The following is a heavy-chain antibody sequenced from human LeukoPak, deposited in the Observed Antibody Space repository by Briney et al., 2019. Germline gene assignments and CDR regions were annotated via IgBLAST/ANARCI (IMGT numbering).Heavy chain of an antibody. J-gene: IGHJ4*02. V-gene: IGHV1-18*01. Sequence: GASVKASCKAAGYTFTSYAMNWVRQAPGHGLEWMGWISAYDGNTNYAQKLQGRVTMTTDTSTSTAYMELRSLRSDDTAVYYCARERGNWNYGGLDYWGQGTLVTVSS. CDR3: ARERGNWNYGGLDY. CDR1: GYTFTSYA. CDR2: ISAYDGNT. D-gene: IGHD1-7*01.